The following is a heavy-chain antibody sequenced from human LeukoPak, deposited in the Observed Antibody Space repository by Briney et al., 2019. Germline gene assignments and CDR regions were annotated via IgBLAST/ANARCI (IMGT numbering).Heavy chain of an antibody. D-gene: IGHD2-2*01. CDR1: GYTFTSYG. CDR3: ARMGPEDIVVVPAAPYYYYMDV. J-gene: IGHJ6*03. Sequence: ASVKVSCKASGYTFTSYGISWVRRAPGQGLEWMGWISAYNGNTNYAQKLQGRVTMTTDTSTSTAYMELRSLRSDDTAVYYCARMGPEDIVVVPAAPYYYYMDVWGKGTTVTVS. V-gene: IGHV1-18*01. CDR2: ISAYNGNT.